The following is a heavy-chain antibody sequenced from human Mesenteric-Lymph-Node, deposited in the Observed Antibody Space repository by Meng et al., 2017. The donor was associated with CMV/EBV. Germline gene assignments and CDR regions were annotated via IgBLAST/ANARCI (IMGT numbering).Heavy chain of an antibody. Sequence: SGYTFTGYYMHWVRQAPGQGLEWMGRINPNSGGTNYAQKFQGRVTMTRDTSISTAYMELSRLRSDDTAVYYCARDVLELERRHYLDPWGQGTLVTVSS. D-gene: IGHD1-1*01. V-gene: IGHV1-2*06. J-gene: IGHJ5*02. CDR1: GYTFTGYY. CDR2: INPNSGGT. CDR3: ARDVLELERRHYLDP.